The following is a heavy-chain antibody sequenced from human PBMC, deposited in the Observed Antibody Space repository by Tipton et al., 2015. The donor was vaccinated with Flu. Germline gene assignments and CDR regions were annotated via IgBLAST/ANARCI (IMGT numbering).Heavy chain of an antibody. D-gene: IGHD1-26*01. CDR2: IYHSGST. V-gene: IGHV4-39*07. Sequence: TLSLTCTVSGGSINRSHYYWGWIRQPPGKGLEWIGSIYHSGSTFYHPSLKSRVTISVDTSKNQFSLKLSSVTAADTAVYYCARALNSGREYTFDIWGRGTVVTVSS. CDR1: GGSINRSHYY. J-gene: IGHJ3*02. CDR3: ARALNSGREYTFDI.